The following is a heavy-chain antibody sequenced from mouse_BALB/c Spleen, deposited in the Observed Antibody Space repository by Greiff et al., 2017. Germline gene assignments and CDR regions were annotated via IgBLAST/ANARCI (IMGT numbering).Heavy chain of an antibody. V-gene: IGHV2-6-4*01. D-gene: IGHD2-4*01. Sequence: QVQLKESGPGLVAPSQSLSITCTVSGFSLSRYSVHWVRQPPGKGLEWLGMIWGGGSTDYNSALKSRLSISKDNSKSQVFLKMNSLQTDDTAMYYCARNGEIMGDYDRDAMDYWGQGTSVTVSS. CDR2: IWGGGST. CDR3: ARNGEIMGDYDRDAMDY. J-gene: IGHJ4*01. CDR1: GFSLSRYS.